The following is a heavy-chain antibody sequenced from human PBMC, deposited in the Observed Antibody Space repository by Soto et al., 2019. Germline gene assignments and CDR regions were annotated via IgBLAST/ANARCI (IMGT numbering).Heavy chain of an antibody. Sequence: PSETLSLTCTVSGGSIRSHYWSWIRQPPGKGLEWIGYIFYTGTTNYNPSLKSRVTISLDTSKNQFSLKLSSVTAADTAVYYCARVRPGVLITSFDYWGQGTLVIVSS. V-gene: IGHV4-59*11. D-gene: IGHD3-10*01. CDR1: GGSIRSHY. CDR2: IFYTGTT. CDR3: ARVRPGVLITSFDY. J-gene: IGHJ4*02.